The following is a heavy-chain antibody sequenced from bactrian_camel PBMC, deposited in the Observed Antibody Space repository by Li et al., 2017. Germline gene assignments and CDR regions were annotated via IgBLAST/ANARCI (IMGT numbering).Heavy chain of an antibody. V-gene: IGHV3S53*01. CDR2: IDKAGSP. CDR1: DNVSKYS. J-gene: IGHJ4*01. D-gene: IGHD2*01. CDR3: AADSSVSSWLLALSRSRYKY. Sequence: HVQLVESGGGSVQAGGSLRLACEASDNVSKYSMAWFRQAPGKEREGVAAIDKAGSPTYTYSVMDRFTISKDSAKNTLFLQMTSLKPEDTAVYYCAADSSVSSWLLALSRSRYKYWGQGTQVTVS.